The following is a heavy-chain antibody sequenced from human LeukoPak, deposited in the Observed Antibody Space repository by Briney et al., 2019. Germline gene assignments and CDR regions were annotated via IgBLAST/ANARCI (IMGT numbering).Heavy chain of an antibody. CDR3: AKFLGGDEKVDAFDV. D-gene: IGHD2/OR15-2a*01. CDR1: GFTFSHYA. Sequence: GGSLRLSCAASGFTFSHYAMTWVRQVPGKGLEWVSSLSGYTGRTYYADSVKGRFTISRDNSNDRVYLQMNSLRADDTALYYCAKFLGGDEKVDAFDVWGQGTRVTVSS. CDR2: LSGYTGRT. V-gene: IGHV3-23*01. J-gene: IGHJ3*01.